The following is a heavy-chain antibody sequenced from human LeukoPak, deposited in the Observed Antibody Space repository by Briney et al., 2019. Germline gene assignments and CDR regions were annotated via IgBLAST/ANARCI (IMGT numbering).Heavy chain of an antibody. CDR3: ASLHNFDIYY. V-gene: IGHV4-39*01. Sequence: PSKTLSLTCTVSGGSISSSSYYWGWIRQPPGKGLEWIGSIHYSGSTYYNPSLNSRVTISEDTSKNQFSLKMSSVTAADTAVYYCASLHNFDIYYWGQGTLVTVSS. J-gene: IGHJ4*02. CDR1: GGSISSSSYY. D-gene: IGHD3-9*01. CDR2: IHYSGST.